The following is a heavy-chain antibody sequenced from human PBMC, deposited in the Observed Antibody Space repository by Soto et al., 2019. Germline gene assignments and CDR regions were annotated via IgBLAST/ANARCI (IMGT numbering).Heavy chain of an antibody. CDR2: IKQDGSEK. CDR1: GFTFSSYA. CDR3: GGMDHTARKPAWFDP. Sequence: WGSLRLSCAASGFTFSSYAMSWVRQAPGKGLEWVANIKQDGSEKYYVDSVKGRFTTSRDNAKNSLYLQMNSLRAEDTAVYYCGGMDHTARKPAWFDPWGQGTLVTVSS. D-gene: IGHD5-18*01. V-gene: IGHV3-7*01. J-gene: IGHJ5*02.